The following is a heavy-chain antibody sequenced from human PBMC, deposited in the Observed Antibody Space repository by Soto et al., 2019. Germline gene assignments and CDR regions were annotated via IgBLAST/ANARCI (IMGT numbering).Heavy chain of an antibody. J-gene: IGHJ4*02. V-gene: IGHV3-23*01. CDR2: ISGGGGST. D-gene: IGHD6-13*01. Sequence: EVQLLESGGGLVQPGGSLRLSCAASGFTFSSSAMSWVRQAPGKGLEWVSAISGGGGSTYYADSVKGRFTVSRDNSKNTQYLQMNSLRAEDTAVYYCAKVPYSSSWYYLDYWGQGTLVTVSS. CDR3: AKVPYSSSWYYLDY. CDR1: GFTFSSSA.